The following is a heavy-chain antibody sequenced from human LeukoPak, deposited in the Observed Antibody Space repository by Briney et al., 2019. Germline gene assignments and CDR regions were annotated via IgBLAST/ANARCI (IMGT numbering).Heavy chain of an antibody. CDR3: AKSYYISSWFES. D-gene: IGHD1-26*01. CDR2: ISGSGGRI. J-gene: IGHJ5*01. Sequence: GGSLRLSCAASGFTFTNYAMTWVRQAPGKGLEWVSGISGSGGRIHYADSVKGRFTISRDNSKKTLYFQMNSLRAEDTAVYYCAKSYYISSWFESWGQGTLVTVSS. V-gene: IGHV3-23*01. CDR1: GFTFTNYA.